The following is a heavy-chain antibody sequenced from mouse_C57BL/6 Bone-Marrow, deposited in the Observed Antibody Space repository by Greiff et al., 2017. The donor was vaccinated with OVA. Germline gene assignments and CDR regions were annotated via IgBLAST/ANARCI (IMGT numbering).Heavy chain of an antibody. D-gene: IGHD1-1*01. J-gene: IGHJ2*01. CDR3: ARHDYYGSGYYCFDY. Sequence: EVKLMESGGDLVKPGGSLKLSCAASGFTFSSYGMSWVRQTPDKRLEWVATISSGGSYTYYPDSVKGRFTISRDNAKNTLYLQMSSLKSEDTAMYYCARHDYYGSGYYCFDYWGQGTTLTVSS. CDR1: GFTFSSYG. V-gene: IGHV5-6*01. CDR2: ISSGGSYT.